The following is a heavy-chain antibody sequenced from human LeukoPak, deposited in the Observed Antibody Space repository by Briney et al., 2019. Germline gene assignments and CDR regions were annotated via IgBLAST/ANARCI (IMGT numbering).Heavy chain of an antibody. D-gene: IGHD1-26*01. CDR2: IYSGGST. CDR3: ARDGDSGSQDAFDI. J-gene: IGHJ3*02. Sequence: PGGSLRLSCAACGFTVSSNYMSWVRQAPGKGLEWVSVIYSGGSTYYADSVKGRFTISRDNSKNTLYLQMNSLRAEDTAVYYCARDGDSGSQDAFDIWGQGTMVTVSS. V-gene: IGHV3-66*02. CDR1: GFTVSSNY.